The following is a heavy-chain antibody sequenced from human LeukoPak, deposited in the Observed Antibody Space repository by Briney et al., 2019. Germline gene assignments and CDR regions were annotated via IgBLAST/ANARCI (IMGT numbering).Heavy chain of an antibody. D-gene: IGHD2/OR15-2a*01. Sequence: SETLSLTCTVSDGSISSYHWNWIRQPAGKGLEWIGHIYASGSTNSNPSLKSRVTMSVDSSNNQLSLRLSTVTAADTAVYYCAGSYLNTLTFLSWGRGTLVTVSS. CDR2: IYASGST. J-gene: IGHJ5*02. CDR1: DGSISSYH. CDR3: AGSYLNTLTFLS. V-gene: IGHV4-4*07.